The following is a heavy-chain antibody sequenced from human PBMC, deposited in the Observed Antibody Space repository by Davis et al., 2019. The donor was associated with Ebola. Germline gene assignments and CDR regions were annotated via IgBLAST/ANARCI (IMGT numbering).Heavy chain of an antibody. J-gene: IGHJ4*02. CDR2: IRSKANSYAT. V-gene: IGHV3-73*01. Sequence: GGSLRLSCAASGFTFSGSAMRWVRQASGKGLEWVGRIRSKANSYATAYAASVKGRFTISRDDSKNTAYLQMNSLKTEDTAVYYCTQTSGDVDYWGQGTLVTVSS. D-gene: IGHD4-17*01. CDR3: TQTSGDVDY. CDR1: GFTFSGSA.